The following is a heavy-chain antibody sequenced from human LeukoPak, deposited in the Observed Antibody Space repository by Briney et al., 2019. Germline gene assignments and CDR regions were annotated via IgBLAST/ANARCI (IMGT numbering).Heavy chain of an antibody. CDR1: GFTFSSYS. Sequence: GGSLRLSCAASGFTFSSYSMNWVRQAPGEGLEWVSSISSSSSYIYYADSVKGRFTISRDNAKNSLYLQMNSLRAEDTAVYYCARGRGVRFLEWLSLHYGMYVWGQGTTVTVSS. V-gene: IGHV3-21*01. CDR2: ISSSSSYI. CDR3: ARGRGVRFLEWLSLHYGMYV. J-gene: IGHJ6*02. D-gene: IGHD3-3*01.